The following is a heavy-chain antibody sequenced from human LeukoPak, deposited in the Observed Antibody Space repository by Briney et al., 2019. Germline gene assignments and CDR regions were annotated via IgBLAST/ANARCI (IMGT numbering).Heavy chain of an antibody. CDR1: GFTFSSYA. V-gene: IGHV3-23*01. CDR2: ISDSGGST. D-gene: IGHD3-10*01. J-gene: IGHJ4*02. CDR3: AKDIFPVTMVRGVIKDY. Sequence: GGSLRLSCAASGFTFSSYAMSWVRQAPGKGLEWVSAISDSGGSTYYADSVKGRFTISRDNAKNSLYLQMNSLRAEDTALYYCAKDIFPVTMVRGVIKDYWGQGTLVTVSS.